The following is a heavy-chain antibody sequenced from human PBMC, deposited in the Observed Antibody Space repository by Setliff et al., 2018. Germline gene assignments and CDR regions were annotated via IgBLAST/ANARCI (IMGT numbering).Heavy chain of an antibody. CDR3: ARDADNYDTSENPIFDY. J-gene: IGHJ4*02. D-gene: IGHD3-22*01. CDR2: ISPYNGNT. Sequence: ASVKVSCKTSGYTFTDSLISWVRQAPGQGLEWVGWISPYNGNTNSAQKLQGRVTLTTDTSTSTAYMELRSLRSDDTAMYYCARDADNYDTSENPIFDYWGQGTLVTVSS. V-gene: IGHV1-18*01. CDR1: GYTFTDSL.